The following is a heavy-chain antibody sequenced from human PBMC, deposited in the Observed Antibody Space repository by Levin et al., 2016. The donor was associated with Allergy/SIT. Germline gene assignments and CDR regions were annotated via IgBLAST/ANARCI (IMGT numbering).Heavy chain of an antibody. CDR3: AAEENFTSGTFDV. CDR1: GFTFAKSA. J-gene: IGHJ6*02. D-gene: IGHD1-26*01. V-gene: IGHV1-58*01. Sequence: SVKVSCKTSGFTFAKSAVQWVRQARGQRLEWIGWIGVGSGSTRYAQKFQERVTITRDMSTTTAYMELTSLRSEDTAVYYCAAEENFTSGTFDVWGQGTTVTVSS. CDR2: IGVGSGST.